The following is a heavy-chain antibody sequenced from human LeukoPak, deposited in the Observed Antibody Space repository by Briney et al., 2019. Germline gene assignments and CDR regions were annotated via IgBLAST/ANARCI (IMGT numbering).Heavy chain of an antibody. V-gene: IGHV3-30*04. CDR3: ARDNGDYDAFDI. J-gene: IGHJ3*02. CDR1: GFTFSSYA. CDR2: ISYDGSNK. Sequence: GGSLRLSCAASGFTFSSYAMHWVRQAPGKGLEWVAVISYDGSNKYYADSVKGRFTISRDNSKNTLYLQMNSLRAEDTAVYYCARDNGDYDAFDIWGQGTMVTVPS. D-gene: IGHD4-17*01.